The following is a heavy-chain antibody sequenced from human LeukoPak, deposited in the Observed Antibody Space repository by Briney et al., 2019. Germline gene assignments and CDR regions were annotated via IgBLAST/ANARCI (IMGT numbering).Heavy chain of an antibody. D-gene: IGHD2-21*01. CDR1: GFNFNTHW. CDR3: ARERDGGEWGRAFDI. CDR2: INEDGSET. J-gene: IGHJ3*02. Sequence: GGSLRLSCVASGFNFNTHWMSWVRQAPGKGLEWVANINEDGSETYYVDSVKGRFTISRANAKNSLNLQLNGLRAEDTGLYYCARERDGGEWGRAFDIWGQGTMVTVSS. V-gene: IGHV3-7*01.